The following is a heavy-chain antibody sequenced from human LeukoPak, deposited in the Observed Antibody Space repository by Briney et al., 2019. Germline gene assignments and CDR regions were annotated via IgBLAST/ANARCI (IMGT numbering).Heavy chain of an antibody. J-gene: IGHJ1*01. CDR2: IKSDGKT. CDR3: ARAPSEVGGYYPEYLRH. D-gene: IGHD3-22*01. CDR1: GLTFSRYW. V-gene: IGHV3-74*01. Sequence: GGSLRLSCEASGLTFSRYWMHWVRQAPGKGLVWVSRIKSDGKTNYADSVKGRFTISRDNAKNTVSLQMDSLRAEDTGVYYCARAPSEVGGYYPEYLRHWGQGTLVTVSS.